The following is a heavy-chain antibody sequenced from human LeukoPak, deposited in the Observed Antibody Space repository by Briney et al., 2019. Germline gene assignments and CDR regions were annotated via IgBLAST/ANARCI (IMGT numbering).Heavy chain of an antibody. J-gene: IGHJ4*02. CDR1: GFTFSSYG. Sequence: GRSLRLSCAASGFTFSSYGMHWVRQAPGKGLEWVAVISYDGSNKYYADSVKGRFTISRDNSKSTLCLQMNSLRAEDTAVYYCAKQLGYCSDGSCYFPYWGQGTLVTVSS. V-gene: IGHV3-30*18. CDR2: ISYDGSNK. CDR3: AKQLGYCSDGSCYFPY. D-gene: IGHD2-15*01.